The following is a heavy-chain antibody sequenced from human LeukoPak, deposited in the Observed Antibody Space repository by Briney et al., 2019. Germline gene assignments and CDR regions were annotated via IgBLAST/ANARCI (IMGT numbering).Heavy chain of an antibody. J-gene: IGHJ6*03. CDR2: IYYSGST. CDR3: ARETSQKGAHYMDV. CDR1: GGSISSYY. D-gene: IGHD3-16*01. V-gene: IGHV4-59*01. Sequence: SETLSLTCTVSGGSISSYYWSWSRQPTGKGLKWIGYIYYSGSTSYNPSLKSRVTISVDTSKNQLSLKPSSVTAADTAVYYCARETSQKGAHYMDVWGKGTTVTISS.